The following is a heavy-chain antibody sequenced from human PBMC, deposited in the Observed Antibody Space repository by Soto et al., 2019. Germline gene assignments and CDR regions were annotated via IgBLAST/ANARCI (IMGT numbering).Heavy chain of an antibody. Sequence: ASVKVSCKASGYTFTSYGISWVRQAPGQGLEWMGWISAYNGNTNYAQKLQGRVTMTTDTSTSTAYMELRSLRSDDTAVYYCARDLIVVVPAAYYYYGMDVWGQGTTVTVSS. D-gene: IGHD2-2*01. CDR3: ARDLIVVVPAAYYYYGMDV. CDR2: ISAYNGNT. J-gene: IGHJ6*02. CDR1: GYTFTSYG. V-gene: IGHV1-18*01.